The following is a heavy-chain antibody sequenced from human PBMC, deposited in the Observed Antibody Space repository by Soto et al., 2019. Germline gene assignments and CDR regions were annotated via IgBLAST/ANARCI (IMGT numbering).Heavy chain of an antibody. J-gene: IGHJ4*02. CDR1: GGTFSSYA. V-gene: IGHV1-69*13. CDR3: ARADLGAAAKPVVFAY. CDR2: IIPIFGTA. Sequence: SVKVSCKASGGTFSSYAISWVRQAPGQGLEWMGGIIPIFGTANYAQKFQGRVTITADESTSTAYMELSSLRSEDTAVYYCARADLGAAAKPVVFAYRGQGSLVTGSS. D-gene: IGHD2-2*01.